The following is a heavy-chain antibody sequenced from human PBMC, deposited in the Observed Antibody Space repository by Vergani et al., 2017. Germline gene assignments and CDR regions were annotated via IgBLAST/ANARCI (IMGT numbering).Heavy chain of an antibody. CDR1: GFTFSSYS. J-gene: IGHJ6*02. CDR3: ARDHTNSRSWYNWNEYYYYGMDV. CDR2: ISSSSSYI. D-gene: IGHD1-1*01. Sequence: VQLVESGGGVVQPGRSLRLSCAASGFTFSSYSMNWVRQAPGKGLEWVSSISSSSSYIYYADSVKGRFTISRDNDKNSLYLQMNSLRAEDTAVYYCARDHTNSRSWYNWNEYYYYGMDVWGQGTTVTVSS. V-gene: IGHV3-21*04.